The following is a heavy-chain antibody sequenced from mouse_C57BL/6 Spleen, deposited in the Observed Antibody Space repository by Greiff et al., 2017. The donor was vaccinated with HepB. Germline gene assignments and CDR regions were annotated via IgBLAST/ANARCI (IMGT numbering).Heavy chain of an antibody. Sequence: EVQLQQSGPELVKPGASVKMSCKASGYTFTDYNMHWVKQSHGKSLEWIGYINPNNGGTSYNQKFKGKATLTVNKSSSTAYMELRSRTSEDSAVYYCAREGYYGSSYVGYWGQGTTLTVSS. J-gene: IGHJ2*01. CDR1: GYTFTDYN. CDR2: INPNNGGT. D-gene: IGHD1-1*01. CDR3: AREGYYGSSYVGY. V-gene: IGHV1-22*01.